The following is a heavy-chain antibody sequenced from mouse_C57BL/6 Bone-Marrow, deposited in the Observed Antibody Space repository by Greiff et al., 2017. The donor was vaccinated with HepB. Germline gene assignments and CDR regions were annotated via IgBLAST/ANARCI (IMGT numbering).Heavy chain of an antibody. J-gene: IGHJ4*01. V-gene: IGHV5-6*01. CDR1: GFTFSSYG. CDR3: ARLDYYAMDY. Sequence: EVKLVESGGDLVKPGGSLKLSCAASGFTFSSYGMSWVRQTPDKRLEWVATISSGGSYTYYPDSVKGRFTISRDNAKNTLYLQMSSLKSEDTAMYYCARLDYYAMDYWCQGTSVTVSS. CDR2: ISSGGSYT.